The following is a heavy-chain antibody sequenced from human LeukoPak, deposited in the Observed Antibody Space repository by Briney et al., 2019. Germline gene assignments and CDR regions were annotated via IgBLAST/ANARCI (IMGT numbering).Heavy chain of an antibody. V-gene: IGHV3-23*01. CDR3: AKGSF. CDR2: ISECGGST. D-gene: IGHD3-10*01. CDR1: GFTFSTSA. J-gene: IGHJ4*02. Sequence: GGSLRLSCVVSGFTFSTSAMSWVRQAPGKGLEWVSGISECGGSTYYADSVKGRFTSSRDNSKNTLYLQMNNLRAEDTAAYYCAKGSFWGQGTLVTVSS.